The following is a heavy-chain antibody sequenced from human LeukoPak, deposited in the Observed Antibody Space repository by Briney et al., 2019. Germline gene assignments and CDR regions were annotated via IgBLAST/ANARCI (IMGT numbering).Heavy chain of an antibody. CDR2: IWYDGSNK. J-gene: IGHJ4*02. V-gene: IGHV3-33*01. CDR3: ARLPGDSYYYDSNDY. Sequence: GGSLRLSCAASGFTFSSYGMHWVRQAPGKGLEWVAVIWYDGSNKYYADSVKGRFTISRDNSKNTLYLQMNSLRAEDTAVYYCARLPGDSYYYDSNDYWGQGTLVTVSS. CDR1: GFTFSSYG. D-gene: IGHD3-22*01.